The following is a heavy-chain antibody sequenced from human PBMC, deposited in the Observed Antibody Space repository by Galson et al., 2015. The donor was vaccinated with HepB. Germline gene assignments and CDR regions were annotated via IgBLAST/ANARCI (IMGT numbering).Heavy chain of an antibody. CDR1: GFIFSPYS. CDR3: ARDSYGMDV. J-gene: IGHJ6*02. V-gene: IGHV3-30*04. Sequence: SLRLSCPASGFIFSPYSMHWGRPAPGKGLEWVAVISYDGSNKYYADSVKGRFTISRDDSKNTLYLQMNSLRTEDTAVYYCARDSYGMDVWGQGTTVTVSS. CDR2: ISYDGSNK.